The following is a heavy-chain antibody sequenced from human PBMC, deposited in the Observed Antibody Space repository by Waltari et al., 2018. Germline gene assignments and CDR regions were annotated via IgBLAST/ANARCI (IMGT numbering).Heavy chain of an antibody. CDR2: INPSGGST. D-gene: IGHD4-4*01. CDR1: GYTFTRYY. CDR3: ARALSDYTEVDY. V-gene: IGHV1-46*01. J-gene: IGHJ4*02. Sequence: QVQLVQSGAEVKKPGASVKVSCKASGYTFTRYYIHWVRQAPGQGLEWMGIINPSGGSTTYAQKFPGRVTITRDTSTITVYMEVNSLRCEDTAVYYCARALSDYTEVDYWGQGTLVTVSS.